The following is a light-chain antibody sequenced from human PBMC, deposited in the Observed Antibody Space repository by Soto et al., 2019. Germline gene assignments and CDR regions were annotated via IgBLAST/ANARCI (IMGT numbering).Light chain of an antibody. V-gene: IGLV2-14*01. CDR3: TSYTSTIPYV. Sequence: QSALTQPASVSGSPGQSITISCTGSSNDVGGYNYVSWYQQHPGQAPKLIIYEVSDRPSGVSPRFSGSKSGNMASLTISGLQVEDEADYFCTSYTSTIPYVFGSGTKVTVL. CDR2: EVS. CDR1: SNDVGGYNY. J-gene: IGLJ1*01.